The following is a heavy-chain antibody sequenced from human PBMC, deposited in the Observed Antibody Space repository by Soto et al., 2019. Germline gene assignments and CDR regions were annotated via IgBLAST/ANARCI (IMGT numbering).Heavy chain of an antibody. CDR1: GFTFSSNS. D-gene: IGHD3-3*01. J-gene: IGHJ5*02. CDR2: ISSSSSTI. Sequence: EVQVVESGGGLVQPGGSLRLSCAASGFTFSSNSMNWVRQAPGKGLEWISYISSSSSTIYADSVKGRFTISRDNAKNSLCMQMNSLRYEDTAVYYCARVIWSGHLTSDLWGQGTLVTVSS. V-gene: IGHV3-48*02. CDR3: ARVIWSGHLTSDL.